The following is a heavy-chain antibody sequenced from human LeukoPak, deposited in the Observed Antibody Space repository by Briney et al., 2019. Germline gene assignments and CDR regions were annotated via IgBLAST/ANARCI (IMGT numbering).Heavy chain of an antibody. V-gene: IGHV4-59*08. J-gene: IGHJ4*02. D-gene: IGHD2-15*01. CDR3: ARHGDYGDY. CDR1: GGSISSYY. CDR2: IYYSGST. Sequence: SETLSPTCTVSGGSISSYYWSWIRQPPGKGLEWIGYIYYSGSTNYNPSLKSRVTISVDTSKNQFSLKLSSVTAADTAVYYCARHGDYGDYWGQGTLVTVSS.